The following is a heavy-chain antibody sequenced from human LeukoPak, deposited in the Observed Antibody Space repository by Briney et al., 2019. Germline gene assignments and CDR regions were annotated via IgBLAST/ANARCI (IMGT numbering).Heavy chain of an antibody. D-gene: IGHD6-13*01. V-gene: IGHV7-4-1*02. Sequence: GASVKVSCEASGYTFTSYAMNWVRQAPGQGLEWMGWINTNTGNPTYAQGFTGRFVFSLDTSVSTAYPQISSLKAEDTAVYYCARDRAAAGTGAFDIWGQGTMVTVSS. CDR1: GYTFTSYA. J-gene: IGHJ3*02. CDR2: INTNTGNP. CDR3: ARDRAAAGTGAFDI.